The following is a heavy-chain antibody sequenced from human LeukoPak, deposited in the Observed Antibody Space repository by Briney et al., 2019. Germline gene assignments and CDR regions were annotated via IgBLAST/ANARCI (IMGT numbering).Heavy chain of an antibody. Sequence: GGSLRLSCAASGFTFSSYAMSWVRQAPGEGLEWVSAISGSGGSTYYADSVKGRFTISRDNSKNTLYLQMNSLRAEDTAVYYCAKDGAASTYYYGSGSWYGAFDIWGQGTMVTVSS. CDR1: GFTFSSYA. D-gene: IGHD3-10*01. CDR2: ISGSGGST. V-gene: IGHV3-23*01. CDR3: AKDGAASTYYYGSGSWYGAFDI. J-gene: IGHJ3*02.